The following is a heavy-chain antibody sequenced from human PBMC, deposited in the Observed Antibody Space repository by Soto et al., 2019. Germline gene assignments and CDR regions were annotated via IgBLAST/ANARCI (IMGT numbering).Heavy chain of an antibody. CDR3: TTDSYSSIIVVRFDY. V-gene: IGHV3-15*07. D-gene: IGHD3-22*01. J-gene: IGHJ4*01. CDR1: GVTLRNAW. CDR2: IKSKTDGGTP. Sequence: PGGCLGLACAASGVTLRNAWINWVRKNQGKGLEWVGRIKSKTDGGTPDYAAPVKGRFAISRDDSKNMVYLQMNSLKTEDTGIYYCTTDSYSSIIVVRFDYWGHGTLVTVSS.